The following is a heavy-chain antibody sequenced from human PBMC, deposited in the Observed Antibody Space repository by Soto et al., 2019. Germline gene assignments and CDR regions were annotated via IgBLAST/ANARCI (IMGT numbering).Heavy chain of an antibody. CDR1: GITFSDLH. D-gene: IGHD3-10*01. Sequence: EVLLQQSGAEAREPGGVVKMSCAVSGITFSDLHMHWVKQAPGKGLEWVGLVEVENDDRLYAEKYRGRLNINTDTARPKSYMELNRLTSDDTAIYFCAAGRGGLGSLAFDYWGQGTPVTVSA. V-gene: IGHV1-69-2*01. J-gene: IGHJ4*02. CDR3: AAGRGGLGSLAFDY. CDR2: VEVENDDR.